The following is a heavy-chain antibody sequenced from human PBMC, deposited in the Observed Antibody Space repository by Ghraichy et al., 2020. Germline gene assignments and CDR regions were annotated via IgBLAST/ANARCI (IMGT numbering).Heavy chain of an antibody. CDR2: TNEYGSRT. V-gene: IGHV3-74*01. CDR1: GFTLSTYW. J-gene: IGHJ4*02. D-gene: IGHD3-16*01. Sequence: GGSLRLSCAASGFTLSTYWVHWVRQAPGKGLVWVSRTNEYGSRTDYADSVKGRFTISRDNVKNTVYLQINSLTAADTALYYCVRALRGADDHWGQGTLVTVSP. CDR3: VRALRGADDH.